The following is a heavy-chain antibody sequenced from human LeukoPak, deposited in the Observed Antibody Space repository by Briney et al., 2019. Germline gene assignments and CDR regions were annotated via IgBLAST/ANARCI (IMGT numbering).Heavy chain of an antibody. D-gene: IGHD5-12*01. CDR3: AKQGPIVATYFDY. CDR2: ISGSGGST. CDR1: GFTFGDYA. J-gene: IGHJ4*02. Sequence: GGSLRLSCTASGFTFGDYAMSWFRQAPGKGLEWVSAISGSGGSTYYADSVKGRFTISRDNSKNTLYLQMNSPRAEDTAVYYCAKQGPIVATYFDYWGQGTLVTVSS. V-gene: IGHV3-23*01.